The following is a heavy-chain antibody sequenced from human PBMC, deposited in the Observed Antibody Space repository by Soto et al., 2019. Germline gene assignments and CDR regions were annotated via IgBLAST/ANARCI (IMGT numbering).Heavy chain of an antibody. J-gene: IGHJ4*02. Sequence: QVQLQESGPGLVKPSGTLSLTCAVSSGSISSSNWWSWVRQPPGKGLEWIGEIYHSGSTNYNPSLKRRVTISVDKSKNQFSLKLSSVTAADTAVYYCARISGFNDYIWGSYRLYYFDYWGQGTLVTVSS. CDR2: IYHSGST. V-gene: IGHV4-4*02. CDR1: SGSISSSNW. D-gene: IGHD3-16*02. CDR3: ARISGFNDYIWGSYRLYYFDY.